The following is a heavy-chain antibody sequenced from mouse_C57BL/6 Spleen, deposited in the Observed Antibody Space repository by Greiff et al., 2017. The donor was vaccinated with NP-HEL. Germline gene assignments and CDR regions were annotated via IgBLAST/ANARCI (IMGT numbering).Heavy chain of an antibody. CDR1: GYAFTNFL. Sequence: QVQLKESGAELVRPGTSVKVSCKASGYAFTNFLIEWVKQRPGQGLEWIGVINPGSGGTNYNEKFKGKATLTADKSSSTAYMQLSSLTSEDSAVYFCARSEGWLLRYFDVWGTGTTVTVSS. CDR2: INPGSGGT. CDR3: ARSEGWLLRYFDV. J-gene: IGHJ1*03. D-gene: IGHD2-3*01. V-gene: IGHV1-54*01.